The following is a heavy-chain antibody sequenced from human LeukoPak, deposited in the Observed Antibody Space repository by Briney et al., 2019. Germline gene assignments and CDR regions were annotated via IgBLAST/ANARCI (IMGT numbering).Heavy chain of an antibody. D-gene: IGHD3-10*01. Sequence: GASVKVSCKSSGYTFTSYGISWVRQAPRQGLERMGWISAYNGNTNYAQKFQGRVTMTEDTSTDTAYMELSSLRSEDTAVYYCATHYGSGSYIILHYFDYWGQGTLVTVSS. CDR3: ATHYGSGSYIILHYFDY. CDR2: ISAYNGNT. V-gene: IGHV1-18*01. CDR1: GYTFTSYG. J-gene: IGHJ4*02.